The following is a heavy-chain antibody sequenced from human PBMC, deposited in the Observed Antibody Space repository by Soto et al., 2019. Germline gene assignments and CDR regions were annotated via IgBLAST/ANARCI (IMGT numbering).Heavy chain of an antibody. J-gene: IGHJ6*02. CDR2: ISGSGGST. CDR1: GFTFSSYA. Sequence: GGSLRLSCAASGFTFSSYAMSWVRQAPGKGLEWVSAISGSGGSTYYADSVKGRFTISRDNSKNTLYLQMNSLRAEDTAVYYCAKWDGIVVVPAATGNYYYYGMDVWGQGTTVTVSS. V-gene: IGHV3-23*01. CDR3: AKWDGIVVVPAATGNYYYYGMDV. D-gene: IGHD2-2*01.